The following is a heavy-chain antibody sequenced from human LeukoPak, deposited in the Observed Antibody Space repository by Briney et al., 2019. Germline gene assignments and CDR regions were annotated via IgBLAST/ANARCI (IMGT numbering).Heavy chain of an antibody. CDR1: GFTFSSYS. V-gene: IGHV3-48*04. CDR2: ISSSSSTI. D-gene: IGHD1-14*01. J-gene: IGHJ4*02. Sequence: GGSLRLSCAASGFTFSSYSMNWVRQAPGKGLEWVSYISSSSSTIYYAGSVKGRFTISRDNAKNSLYLQMNSLRAEDTAVYYCACTANPTFDYWGQGTLVTVSS. CDR3: ACTANPTFDY.